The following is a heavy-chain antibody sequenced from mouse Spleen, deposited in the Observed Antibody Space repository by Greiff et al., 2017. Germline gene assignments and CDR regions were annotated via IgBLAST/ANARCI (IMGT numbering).Heavy chain of an antibody. D-gene: IGHD2-4*01. Sequence: EVKLVESGGGLVKPGGSLKLSCAASGFTFSSYAMSWVRQTPEKRLEWVATISSGGSYTYYPDSVKGRFTISRDNAKNTLYLQMSSLRSEDTAMYYCARRGYYDGFAYWGQGTLVTVSA. CDR3: ARRGYYDGFAY. J-gene: IGHJ3*01. CDR1: GFTFSSYA. V-gene: IGHV5-9-1*01. CDR2: ISSGGSYT.